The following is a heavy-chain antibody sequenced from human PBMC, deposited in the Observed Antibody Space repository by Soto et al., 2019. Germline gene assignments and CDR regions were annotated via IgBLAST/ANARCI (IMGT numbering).Heavy chain of an antibody. CDR3: ARELWFGEIYGMDV. CDR1: GGSISSGGYY. V-gene: IGHV4-31*03. J-gene: IGHJ6*02. Sequence: QVQLQESGPGLVKPSQTLSLTCTVSGGSISSGGYYWSWIRQHPGKGLEWIGYIYYSGSTYYNPSLKSRVTXXVXTXXNQFSLKLSSVTAADTAVYYCARELWFGEIYGMDVWGQGTTVTVSS. D-gene: IGHD3-10*01. CDR2: IYYSGST.